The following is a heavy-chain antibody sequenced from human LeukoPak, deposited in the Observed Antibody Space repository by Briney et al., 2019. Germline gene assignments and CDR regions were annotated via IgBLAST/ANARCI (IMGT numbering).Heavy chain of an antibody. J-gene: IGHJ4*02. Sequence: GASVKVSCKVSGYTLTELSMHWVRQAPGKGLEWMGVFDPEDGETIYAQKFQGRVTMTEDTSTDTAYMELSSLRSEDTAVYYCATTPYSGSYRRSFDYWGQGTLVTVSS. CDR2: FDPEDGET. CDR1: GYTLTELS. CDR3: ATTPYSGSYRRSFDY. D-gene: IGHD1-26*01. V-gene: IGHV1-24*01.